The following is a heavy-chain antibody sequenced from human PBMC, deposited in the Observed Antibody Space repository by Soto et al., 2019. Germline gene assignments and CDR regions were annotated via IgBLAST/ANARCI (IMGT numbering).Heavy chain of an antibody. J-gene: IGHJ6*02. CDR3: GRCRTDSYAMDV. V-gene: IGHV1-18*01. CDR1: GYSFSNYG. Sequence: GASVKVSCTASGYSFSNYGIAWVRQAPGQGPEWMGWISPYNGGTNYAQNVKGRVVMTTDISTNTVYLELRSLRSDDTAIYYCGRCRTDSYAMDVWGQGTTVTVYS. D-gene: IGHD2-8*02. CDR2: ISPYNGGT.